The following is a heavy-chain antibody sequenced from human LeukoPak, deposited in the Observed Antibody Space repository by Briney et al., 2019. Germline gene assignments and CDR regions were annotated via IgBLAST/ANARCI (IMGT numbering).Heavy chain of an antibody. CDR3: ASYSYYCDSSGYFL. CDR2: IYYSGST. V-gene: IGHV4-39*01. CDR1: GGSISSSSYY. J-gene: IGHJ4*02. D-gene: IGHD3-22*01. Sequence: SETLSLTCTVSGGSISSSSYYWGWIRQPPGKGLEWIGSIYYSGSTYYNPSLKSRVTISVDTSKNQFSLKLSSVTAADTAVYYCASYSYYCDSSGYFLWGQGTLVTVSS.